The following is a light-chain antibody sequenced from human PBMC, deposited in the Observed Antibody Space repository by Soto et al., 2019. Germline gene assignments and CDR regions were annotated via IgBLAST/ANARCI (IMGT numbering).Light chain of an antibody. CDR1: QSVSSSY. Sequence: EIVLTQSPGTLSLSPGEIATLSFSASQSVSSSYLAWYQQKPGQAPRLLIYGASSRATGIPDRFSGSGSGTDFTLTISRLEPEDFAVYYCQQYGSSPFTFGPGTKVDI. V-gene: IGKV3-20*01. CDR2: GAS. CDR3: QQYGSSPFT. J-gene: IGKJ3*01.